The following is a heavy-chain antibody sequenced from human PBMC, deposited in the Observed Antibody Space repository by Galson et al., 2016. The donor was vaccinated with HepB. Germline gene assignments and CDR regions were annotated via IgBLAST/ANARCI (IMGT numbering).Heavy chain of an antibody. CDR1: VYSFTNYW. V-gene: IGHV5-51*01. D-gene: IGHD2-15*01. J-gene: IGHJ5*02. Sequence: QSGAEVKTPGESLKISCKASVYSFTNYWIGWVRQMSGKGLEWVGIIYPDDSVTKYSPSFQGQVTISADTTITTAYLHWTSLKASDSAMYYCAAARDGNYWWGGPWGQGTLVTVSS. CDR2: IYPDDSVT. CDR3: AAARDGNYWWGGP.